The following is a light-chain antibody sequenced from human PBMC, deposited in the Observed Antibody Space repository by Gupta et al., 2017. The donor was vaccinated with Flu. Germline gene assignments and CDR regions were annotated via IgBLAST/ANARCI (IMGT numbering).Light chain of an antibody. CDR3: QQYRIWYS. CDR2: CAS. CDR1: QNIDTN. V-gene: IGKV3-15*01. J-gene: IGKJ2*03. Sequence: GERATPACRASQNIDTNLAWYQKKPGQVPRLLIFCASARATGIPARFSGSGSGTEFSLTISSLQSEDFAVYYCQQYRIWYSFGQGTKVEMK.